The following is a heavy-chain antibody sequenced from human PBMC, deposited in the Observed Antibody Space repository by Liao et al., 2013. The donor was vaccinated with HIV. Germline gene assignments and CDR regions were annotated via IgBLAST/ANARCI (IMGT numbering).Heavy chain of an antibody. J-gene: IGHJ4*02. D-gene: IGHD5-18*01. Sequence: QVQLQESGPGLVKPSQTLSLTCTVSGASLSSGDYYWTWIRQAPGKGLEWIGYIYYSGSTYYNPSLSSRLTISVHKSRNQFSLKLNSVIVADTAVYYCARGYNYFDYWGQGTLVTVSP. V-gene: IGHV4-30-4*08. CDR3: ARGYNYFDY. CDR2: IYYSGST. CDR1: GASLSSGDYY.